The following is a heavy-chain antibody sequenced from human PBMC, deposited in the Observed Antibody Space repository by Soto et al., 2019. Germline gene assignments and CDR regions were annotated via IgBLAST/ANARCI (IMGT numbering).Heavy chain of an antibody. CDR2: ISYDGSNK. Sequence: LRLAWAASGCTFGSYAMHWGRQAPGKGLEWVAVISYDGSNKYYADSVKGRFTISRDNSKNTLYLQMNSLRAEDTAVYYCARDWIQLWLRSYYYGMDVWGQGTTVTVSS. CDR1: GCTFGSYA. D-gene: IGHD5-18*01. J-gene: IGHJ6*02. V-gene: IGHV3-30-3*01. CDR3: ARDWIQLWLRSYYYGMDV.